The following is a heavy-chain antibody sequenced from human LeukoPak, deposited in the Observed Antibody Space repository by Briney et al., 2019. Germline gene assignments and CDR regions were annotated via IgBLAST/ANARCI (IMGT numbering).Heavy chain of an antibody. V-gene: IGHV1-2*02. CDR3: ARKILRLLEWSP. CDR2: INPNSGGT. J-gene: IGHJ5*02. CDR1: GYTFTGYY. D-gene: IGHD3-3*01. Sequence: ASVKVSCKASGYTFTGYYMHWVRQAPGQGLEWMGWINPNSGGTNYAQRFQGRVTMTRDTSISTAYMELSRLRSDDTAVYYCARKILRLLEWSPWGQGTLVTVSS.